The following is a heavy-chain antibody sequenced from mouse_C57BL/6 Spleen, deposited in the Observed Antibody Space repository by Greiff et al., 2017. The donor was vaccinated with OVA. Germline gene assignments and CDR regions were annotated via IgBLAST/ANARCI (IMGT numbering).Heavy chain of an antibody. CDR2: INPSTGGT. CDR3: ARTGSWFAY. CDR1: GYSFTGYY. J-gene: IGHJ3*01. V-gene: IGHV1-42*01. D-gene: IGHD4-1*01. Sequence: VQLQQSGPELVKPGASVKISCKASGYSFTGYYMNWVKQSPEKSLEWIGEINPSTGGTTYNQKFKAKATLTVDKSSSTAYMQLKSLTSEDSAVYYCARTGSWFAYWGQVTLVTVSA.